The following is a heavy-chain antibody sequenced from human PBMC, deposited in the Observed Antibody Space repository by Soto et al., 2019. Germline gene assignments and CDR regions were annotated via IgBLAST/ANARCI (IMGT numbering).Heavy chain of an antibody. D-gene: IGHD5-18*01. Sequence: SETLSLTCTVSGGSISRIGYYWGWVRQPPGKGLEWIGSIYYNGVAHYSPSLETRLTISVDTSKNHFPLKLNSVTAADAAIYYCARQYGYNYGHIEHWGQGTVDTVSS. CDR1: GGSISRIGYY. CDR2: IYYNGVA. CDR3: ARQYGYNYGHIEH. J-gene: IGHJ4*02. V-gene: IGHV4-39*01.